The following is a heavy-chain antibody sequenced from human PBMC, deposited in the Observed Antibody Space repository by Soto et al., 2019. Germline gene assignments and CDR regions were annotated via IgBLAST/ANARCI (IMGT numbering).Heavy chain of an antibody. J-gene: IGHJ4*02. CDR1: GYTFTSYS. V-gene: IGHV1-3*01. CDR3: AREFGHYDY. Sequence: GASVKVSCKASGYTFTSYSIHWVRQAPGQRLEWMGWINAGNGYTKYSQKFQGRVTFTRDTSASTAYMELSSLTSEDTAVYYCAREFGHYDYWGQGTLVTVSS. D-gene: IGHD3-10*01. CDR2: INAGNGYT.